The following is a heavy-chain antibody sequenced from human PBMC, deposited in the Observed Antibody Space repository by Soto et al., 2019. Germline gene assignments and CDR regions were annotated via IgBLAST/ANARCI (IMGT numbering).Heavy chain of an antibody. V-gene: IGHV1-18*04. CDR2: ISAYNGNT. CDR1: GYTFTSYG. D-gene: IGHD6-13*01. J-gene: IGHJ5*02. CDR3: ARVVRSSSPGPNWFAP. Sequence: QVQLVQSGAEVKKPGASVKVSCKASGYTFTSYGISWVRQAPGQGLEWMGWISAYNGNTNYAQKVKGRVTRTTDTSTSTAYMELRSLRSDDTAVYYCARVVRSSSPGPNWFAPSGQGTLVTVS.